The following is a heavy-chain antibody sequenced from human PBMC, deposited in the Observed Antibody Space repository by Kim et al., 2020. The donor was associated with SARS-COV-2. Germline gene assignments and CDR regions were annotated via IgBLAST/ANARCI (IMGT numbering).Heavy chain of an antibody. CDR3: ARDNNYRVDV. Sequence: SEKYYVDSVKGRVTISRDNDKNSLYLQMNSLRGEDTAVYYCARDNNYRVDVWGQGTTVTV. CDR2: SEK. V-gene: IGHV3-7*01. J-gene: IGHJ6*02.